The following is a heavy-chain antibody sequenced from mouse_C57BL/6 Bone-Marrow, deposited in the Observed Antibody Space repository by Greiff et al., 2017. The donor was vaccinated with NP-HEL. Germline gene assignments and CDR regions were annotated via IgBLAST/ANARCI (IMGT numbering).Heavy chain of an antibody. J-gene: IGHJ2*01. V-gene: IGHV5-6*01. CDR2: ISSGGSYT. D-gene: IGHD2-5*01. Sequence: EVQRVESGGDLVKPGGSLKLSCAASGFTFSSYGMSWVRQTPDKRLEWVATISSGGSYTYYPDSEKGRFTISRDNAKNTLYLQMSSLKSEDTAMYYCARHYYSNYFDYWGQGTTLTVSS. CDR1: GFTFSSYG. CDR3: ARHYYSNYFDY.